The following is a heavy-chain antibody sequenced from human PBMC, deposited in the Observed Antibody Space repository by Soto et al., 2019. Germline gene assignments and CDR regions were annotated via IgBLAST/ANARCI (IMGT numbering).Heavy chain of an antibody. CDR1: GFSLSTTGVG. CDR3: AHRGGATVGLYYLDY. V-gene: IGHV2-5*01. CDR2: IYWHDDK. J-gene: IGHJ4*02. Sequence: QITLKESGPTLVKPTQTLTLTCTFSGFSLSTTGVGVSWIRQPPGKALEWLALIYWHDDKRYSPSLKSRLSITKDTPKNQVVRTMTDMAPVDTATYYCAHRGGATVGLYYLDYWCEGALVTVSS. D-gene: IGHD3-16*01.